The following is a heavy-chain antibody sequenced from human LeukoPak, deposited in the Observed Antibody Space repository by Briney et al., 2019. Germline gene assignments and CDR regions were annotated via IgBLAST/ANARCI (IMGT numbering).Heavy chain of an antibody. V-gene: IGHV3-48*01. J-gene: IGHJ1*01. CDR2: IGPSGTAI. Sequence: GGSLRLSCAASGFTFSSYAMNWVRQAPGRGLEWVSYIGPSGTAIYYADSVKGRFTISRDNSKNTLYLQMNSLRAEDTAVYYCAKVSPYYYDSSGYYYEYFQHWGQGTLVTVSS. CDR1: GFTFSSYA. D-gene: IGHD3-22*01. CDR3: AKVSPYYYDSSGYYYEYFQH.